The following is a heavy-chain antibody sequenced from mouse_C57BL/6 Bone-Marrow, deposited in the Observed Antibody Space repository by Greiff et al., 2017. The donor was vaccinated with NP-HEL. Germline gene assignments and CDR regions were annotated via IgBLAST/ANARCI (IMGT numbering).Heavy chain of an antibody. J-gene: IGHJ3*01. D-gene: IGHD2-3*01. CDR1: GYTFTSYW. CDR3: ARYDGYPWFAY. CDR2: IHPNSGST. Sequence: VQLQQSGAELVKPGASVKLSCKASGYTFTSYWMHWVKQRPGQGLEWIGMIHPNSGSTNYNEKFKSKATLTVDKSSSTAYMQLSSLTSEDSAVYYCARYDGYPWFAYWGQGTLVTVSA. V-gene: IGHV1-64*01.